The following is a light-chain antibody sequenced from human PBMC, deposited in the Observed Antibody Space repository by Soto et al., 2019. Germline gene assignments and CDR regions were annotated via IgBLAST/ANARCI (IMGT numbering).Light chain of an antibody. Sequence: QSALSQPASVSGSPGQSITISCTGTSSDLGRYNYVSWYQQHPGMAPQLLIYEVSDRPSGVSNRFSGSKSGNTASLTISGLQAEDEADYFCTSYTTTSAVIFGGGTKVTVL. V-gene: IGLV2-14*01. CDR3: TSYTTTSAVI. CDR1: SSDLGRYNY. J-gene: IGLJ2*01. CDR2: EVS.